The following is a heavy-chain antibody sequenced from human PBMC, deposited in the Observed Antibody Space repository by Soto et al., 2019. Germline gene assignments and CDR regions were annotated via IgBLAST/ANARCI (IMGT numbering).Heavy chain of an antibody. Sequence: QITLKESGPTLVKPTQTLTLTCTFSGFSLSTREVGVGWIRQPPGKALEWLAVIYWDDSKHYSPSRKSRVTITKDTSKNQVVLAVTNMDPVDTAIYYCAHAYDGTSRYWGQGTLVTVSS. J-gene: IGHJ4*02. V-gene: IGHV2-5*02. CDR3: AHAYDGTSRY. CDR1: GFSLSTREVG. CDR2: IYWDDSK. D-gene: IGHD3-22*01.